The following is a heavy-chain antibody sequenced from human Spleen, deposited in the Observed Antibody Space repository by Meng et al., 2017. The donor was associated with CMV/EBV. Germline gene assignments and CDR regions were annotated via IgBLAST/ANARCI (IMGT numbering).Heavy chain of an antibody. CDR1: GGSISSSTYY. CDR3: ARVDSNHFDY. J-gene: IGHJ4*02. V-gene: IGHV4-61*05. D-gene: IGHD4-11*01. Sequence: SETLSLTCTVSGGSISSSTYYWGWIRQSPRKGLEWIGYIYYRGSTNYNPSLRSRVTISVDTSKNQFSLKLSSVTAADTAVYYCARVDSNHFDYWGQGTLVTVSS. CDR2: IYYRGST.